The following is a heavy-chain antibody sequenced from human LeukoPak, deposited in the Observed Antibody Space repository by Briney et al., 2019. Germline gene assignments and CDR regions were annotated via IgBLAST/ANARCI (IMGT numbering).Heavy chain of an antibody. V-gene: IGHV1-69*02. Sequence: GSSVKVSCKASGGTFSSYTISWVRQAPGQGLEWMGSTIPILGIANYAQKFQGRVTITADKSTSTAYMELSSLRSEDTAVYYCASPNVADTAMSLGMDVCGQGSTVTAYS. J-gene: IGHJ6*02. D-gene: IGHD5-18*01. CDR2: TIPILGIA. CDR1: GGTFSSYT. CDR3: ASPNVADTAMSLGMDV.